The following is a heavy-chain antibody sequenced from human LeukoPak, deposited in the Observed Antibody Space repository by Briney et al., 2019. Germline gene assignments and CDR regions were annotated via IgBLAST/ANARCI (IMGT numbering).Heavy chain of an antibody. J-gene: IGHJ4*02. D-gene: IGHD2-15*01. Sequence: GGSLGLSCAVSGLTFHIYWKIWVRQAPGRGLVGVVNIRQEGNEKYYGDSVKGRYTVSRYNAKTSLYLKMDSLRAEDTAVDYCARERTTQTKASCSGGNCLGYFDDCGQGTLVTVSS. CDR2: IRQEGNEK. CDR3: ARERTTQTKASCSGGNCLGYFDD. CDR1: GLTFHIYW. V-gene: IGHV3-7*01.